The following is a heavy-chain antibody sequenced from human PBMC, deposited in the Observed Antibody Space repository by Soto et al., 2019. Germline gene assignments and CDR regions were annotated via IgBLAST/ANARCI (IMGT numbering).Heavy chain of an antibody. D-gene: IGHD1-26*01. CDR2: ISPLKGRT. J-gene: IGHJ1*01. V-gene: IGHV1-18*04. Sequence: QVQLVQSGPDLKRPGASMKVSCKASGYTFTSYGISWVRQAPGQGLEWMAWISPLKGRTQYSQKAQGRVTLSTNTSSNTANMEMTTLRVDGTAVYYCTIDYCGRPEYFKHWGQGPLVTVS. CDR1: GYTFTSYG. CDR3: TIDYCGRPEYFKH.